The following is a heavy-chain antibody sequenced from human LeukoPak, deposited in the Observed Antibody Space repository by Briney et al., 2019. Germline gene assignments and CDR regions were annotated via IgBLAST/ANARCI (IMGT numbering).Heavy chain of an antibody. D-gene: IGHD4-17*01. CDR3: ATTSIVDYGLDY. CDR2: IYPGDSDT. V-gene: IGHV5-51*01. CDR1: GYTFTSYW. J-gene: IGHJ4*02. Sequence: GESLNISCKGSGYTFTSYWIAWVRQMPGKGLEWMGIIYPGDSDTRYSPSFQGQVTLSADKSRNTAYLQWSSLTASDSAMYYCATTSIVDYGLDYWGPGTLVTVSS.